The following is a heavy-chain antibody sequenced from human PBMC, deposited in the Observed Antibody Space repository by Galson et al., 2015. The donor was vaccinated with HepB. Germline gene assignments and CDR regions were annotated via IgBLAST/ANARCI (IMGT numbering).Heavy chain of an antibody. CDR1: GDTSNSHT. J-gene: IGHJ4*02. D-gene: IGHD1-1*01. CDR2: VIPLFRLA. Sequence: SVKVSCKASGDTSNSHTMNWVRQTPGRGLEWMGGVIPLFRLANYAQKFQDRVTITADESLTTVYLDMSGLTSDDTAIYYCARGLQKATTNTALDFWGQGTLVTVSS. V-gene: IGHV1-69*13. CDR3: ARGLQKATTNTALDF.